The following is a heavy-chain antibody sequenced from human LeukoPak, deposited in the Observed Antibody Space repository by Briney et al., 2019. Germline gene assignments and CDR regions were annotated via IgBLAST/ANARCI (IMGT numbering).Heavy chain of an antibody. D-gene: IGHD1-26*01. CDR1: GGTFSSYA. V-gene: IGHV1-69*13. CDR3: ARGSSGSYYALGYYYYMDV. Sequence: SVKVSCKASGGTFSSYAISWVRQAPGQGLEWMGGIIPIFGTANYAQKFQGRVTITADESTSTAYMELSSLRSEDTAVYYCARGSSGSYYALGYYYYMDVWGKGTTVTVSS. CDR2: IIPIFGTA. J-gene: IGHJ6*03.